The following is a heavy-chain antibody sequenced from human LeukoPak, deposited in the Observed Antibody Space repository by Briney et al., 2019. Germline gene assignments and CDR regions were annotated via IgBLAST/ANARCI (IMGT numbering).Heavy chain of an antibody. J-gene: IGHJ6*03. CDR2: ISAYNGNT. Sequence: ASVKVSCKASGYTFGNYDINWVRQAPGQGLEWMGWISAYNGNTNYAQKLQGRVTMTTDTSTSTAYMELRSLRSDDTAVYYCAREDGDPTYYYMDVWGKGTTVTISS. CDR3: AREDGDPTYYYMDV. V-gene: IGHV1-18*01. D-gene: IGHD4-17*01. CDR1: GYTFGNYD.